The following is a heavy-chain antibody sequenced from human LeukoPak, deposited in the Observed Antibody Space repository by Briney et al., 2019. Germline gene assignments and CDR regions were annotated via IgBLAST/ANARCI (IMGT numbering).Heavy chain of an antibody. Sequence: GGSLRLSCAASGFTFSNFAMRWVRQAPRKGLEWVSSISASGSYSDYANSVTGRFTISRDNAKNSLYLQMNSLRAEDTAVYYCARDQSMDVWGQGASVTVSS. CDR2: ISASGSYS. CDR1: GFTFSNFA. V-gene: IGHV3-21*01. J-gene: IGHJ6*02. CDR3: ARDQSMDV.